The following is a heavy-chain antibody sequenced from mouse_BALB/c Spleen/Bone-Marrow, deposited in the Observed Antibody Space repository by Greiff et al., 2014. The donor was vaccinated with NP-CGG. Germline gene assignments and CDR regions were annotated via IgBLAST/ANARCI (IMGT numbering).Heavy chain of an antibody. CDR3: ARGGYSGTSLYWYFDV. V-gene: IGHV1-14*01. J-gene: IGHJ1*01. D-gene: IGHD1-1*01. Sequence: VQLQQSGPELVKPGASVKMSCKASGYTFTSYVIHWVKQKPGQGLEWIGYINPYNDGTKYNEKFRGKATLTSDKSSSTAYMELSSLTSEDSAVYYCARGGYSGTSLYWYFDVWGAGTTVTVSS. CDR2: INPYNDGT. CDR1: GYTFTSYV.